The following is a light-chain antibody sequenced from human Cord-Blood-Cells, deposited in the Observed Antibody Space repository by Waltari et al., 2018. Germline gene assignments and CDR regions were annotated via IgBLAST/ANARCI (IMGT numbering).Light chain of an antibody. V-gene: IGKV3-15*01. J-gene: IGKJ1*01. CDR3: QQYNSYSRT. CDR2: GAS. Sequence: EIVMTQSPATLSVSPGERATLSCRASQSVSSNLAWYQQKPGQAPRLLIYGASTRATGIPSRFSGSGSGTEFTLTINSLQPDDFATYYCQQYNSYSRTFGQGTKVEIK. CDR1: QSVSSN.